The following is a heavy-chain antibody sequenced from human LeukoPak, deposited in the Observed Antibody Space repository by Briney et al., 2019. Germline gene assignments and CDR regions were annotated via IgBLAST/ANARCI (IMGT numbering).Heavy chain of an antibody. D-gene: IGHD6-13*01. J-gene: IGHJ6*02. Sequence: PGGSLRLSCAASGFTFSSYAMSWVRQAPGKGLEWVSAISGSGGSTYYADSVKGRFTISRDNSKNTLYLQMNSLRAEDTAVYYCARALWSSSGPYYYGMDVWGQGTTVTVSS. V-gene: IGHV3-23*01. CDR2: ISGSGGST. CDR3: ARALWSSSGPYYYGMDV. CDR1: GFTFSSYA.